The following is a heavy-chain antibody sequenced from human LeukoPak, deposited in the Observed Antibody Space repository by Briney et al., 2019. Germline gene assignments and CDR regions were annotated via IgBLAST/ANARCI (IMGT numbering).Heavy chain of an antibody. D-gene: IGHD2-15*01. CDR2: IYYSGST. V-gene: IGHV4-31*03. CDR1: GGSISSGGYY. CDR3: ARAKCSGGSCYTAYYGMDV. J-gene: IGHJ6*02. Sequence: SETLSLTCTVSGGSISSGGYYWSWIRQHPGKGLEWIWYIYYSGSTYYNPSLKSRVTISVDTSKNQFSLKLSSVTAADTAVYYCARAKCSGGSCYTAYYGMDVWGQGTTVTVSS.